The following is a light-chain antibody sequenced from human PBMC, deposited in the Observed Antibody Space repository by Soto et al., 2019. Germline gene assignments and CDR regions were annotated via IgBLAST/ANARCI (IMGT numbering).Light chain of an antibody. CDR1: STDFVSYNR. CDR2: EAS. J-gene: IGLJ1*01. Sequence: QSALTQPPSVSGSPGQSVTISCTGTSTDFVSYNRVSWYQQPPGTAPKLIIYEASNRPSGVSNRFSGSKSGNTASLTISGLQTEDEADYYCCAYTSTSALYVFGTGTKLTVL. CDR3: CAYTSTSALYV. V-gene: IGLV2-18*02.